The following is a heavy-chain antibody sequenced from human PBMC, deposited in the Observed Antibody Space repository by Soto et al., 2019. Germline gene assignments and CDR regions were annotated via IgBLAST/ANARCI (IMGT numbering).Heavy chain of an antibody. CDR3: ATRSSGWYFDY. V-gene: IGHV3-23*01. J-gene: IGHJ4*02. Sequence: EVQLLESGGGLVQPGGSLRLSCAASGFTFSSYAMSWVRQAPGKGLEWVSAISGSGGSTYYADSVKGRFTISRDNSKNTLYLQMSSLRAEGTAVDYCATRSSGWYFDYWGQGTLVTVSS. CDR1: GFTFSSYA. D-gene: IGHD6-19*01. CDR2: ISGSGGST.